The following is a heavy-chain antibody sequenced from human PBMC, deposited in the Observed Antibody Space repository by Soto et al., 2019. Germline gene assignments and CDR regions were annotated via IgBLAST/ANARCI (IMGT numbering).Heavy chain of an antibody. CDR1: GYTFTSYG. Sequence: QVQLVQSGAEVKKPGASVKVSCKASGYTFTSYGISWVRQAPGQGLEWMGWISAYNGNTNYAQKLQGRVTMTTDTSTSTDDMELRRLRSDDTAVYYCARNSLHSGYSYGWYNYYYGMDVWGQGTTVNVSS. CDR3: ARNSLHSGYSYGWYNYYYGMDV. D-gene: IGHD5-18*01. CDR2: ISAYNGNT. V-gene: IGHV1-18*01. J-gene: IGHJ6*02.